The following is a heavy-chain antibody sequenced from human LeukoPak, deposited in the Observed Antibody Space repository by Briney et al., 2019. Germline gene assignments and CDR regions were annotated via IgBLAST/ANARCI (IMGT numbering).Heavy chain of an antibody. D-gene: IGHD3-9*01. CDR3: AKESRDYVDILTGNRYYYYMDV. CDR1: GFTFTTYW. V-gene: IGHV3-30*18. CDR2: ISYDGSNK. J-gene: IGHJ6*03. Sequence: GGSLRLSCAASGFTFTTYWMGWVRQAPGKGLEWVAVISYDGSNKYYADSVKGRFTISRDNSKNTLYLQMNSLRAEDTAVYYCAKESRDYVDILTGNRYYYYMDVWGKGTTVTVSS.